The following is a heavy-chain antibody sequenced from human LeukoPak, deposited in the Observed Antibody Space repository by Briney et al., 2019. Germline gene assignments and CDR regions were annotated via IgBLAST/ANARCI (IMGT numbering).Heavy chain of an antibody. CDR1: GSRFSSYW. D-gene: IGHD4-23*01. CDR3: ARRDYGGKHFDY. Sequence: GASLKISFQGAGSRFSSYWITWGRQMPGKGLGWMGIIYPGDSDTKYGPSFQGQVTISADRSISTAYLQWSSLKASDTAMYYCARRDYGGKHFDYWGQGTLVTVSS. V-gene: IGHV5-51*01. J-gene: IGHJ4*02. CDR2: IYPGDSDT.